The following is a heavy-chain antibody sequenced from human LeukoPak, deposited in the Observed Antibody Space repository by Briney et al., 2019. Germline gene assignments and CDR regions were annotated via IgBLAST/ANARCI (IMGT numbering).Heavy chain of an antibody. CDR3: VKDESYGDYVDY. CDR1: GFTFSSYA. CDR2: ISGSGGST. Sequence: TGGSLRLSCAASGFTFSSYAMSWVRQAPGMGLEWVSAISGSGGSTYYADSVKGRFTISRDNSKNTLYLQMNSLRAEDTAVYYCVKDESYGDYVDYWGQGTLVTVSS. J-gene: IGHJ4*02. D-gene: IGHD4-17*01. V-gene: IGHV3-23*01.